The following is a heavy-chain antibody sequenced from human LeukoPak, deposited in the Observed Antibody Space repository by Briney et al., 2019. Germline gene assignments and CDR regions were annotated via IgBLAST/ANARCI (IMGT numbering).Heavy chain of an antibody. V-gene: IGHV3-74*01. Sequence: PGGSLRLSCAASGFTFSSYWMHWVRQAPGKGLVWVSRINTDESSTNYADFVKGRFTISRDNAKNTLYLQMNSLRAEDTAVYYCARGEVYGSGKTDYWGQGTLVTVSS. CDR2: INTDESST. CDR1: GFTFSSYW. D-gene: IGHD3-10*01. J-gene: IGHJ4*02. CDR3: ARGEVYGSGKTDY.